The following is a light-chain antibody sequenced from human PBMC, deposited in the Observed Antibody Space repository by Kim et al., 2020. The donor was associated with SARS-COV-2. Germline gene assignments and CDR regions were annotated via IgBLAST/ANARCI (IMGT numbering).Light chain of an antibody. CDR2: MSN. V-gene: IGLV10-54*01. CDR1: NSNVGNPG. Sequence: HNATLTCIGNNSNVGNPGAACLQQHHGHPPRFLFYMSNNRPSGISERFSSSRSGNTASLTISGLQPEDEADYYCSAWDSSLNGLVFGGGTQLTVL. J-gene: IGLJ3*02. CDR3: SAWDSSLNGLV.